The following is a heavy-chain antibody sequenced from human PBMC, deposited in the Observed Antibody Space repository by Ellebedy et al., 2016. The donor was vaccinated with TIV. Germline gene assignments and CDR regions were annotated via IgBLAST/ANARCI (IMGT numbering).Heavy chain of an antibody. CDR1: GFTFTQYW. D-gene: IGHD2-2*01. J-gene: IGHJ3*02. CDR2: INSDGSST. CDR3: ARRYCTISRCFAASWASLDM. V-gene: IGHV3-74*01. Sequence: PGGSLRLSCAASGFTFTQYWLHWVRQAPGKGPVWVSRINSDGSSTTYADSVRGRFTISRDNAKNSLYLQMNSLTVEDTAVYYCARRYCTISRCFAASWASLDMWGQGTMVTVSS.